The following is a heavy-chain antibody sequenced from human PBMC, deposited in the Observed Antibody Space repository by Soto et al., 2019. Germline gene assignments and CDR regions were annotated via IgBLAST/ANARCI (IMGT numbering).Heavy chain of an antibody. D-gene: IGHD3-22*01. CDR1: GFTFDDYG. V-gene: IGHV3-23*01. Sequence: PGGSLRLSCAASGFTFDDYGMSWVRQAPGKGLEWVSAISGSGGSTYYADSVKGRFTISRDNSKNTLYLQMNSLRAEDTAVYYCAKLSITMIVVVIPDPFDYWGQGTLVTVSS. CDR2: ISGSGGST. J-gene: IGHJ4*02. CDR3: AKLSITMIVVVIPDPFDY.